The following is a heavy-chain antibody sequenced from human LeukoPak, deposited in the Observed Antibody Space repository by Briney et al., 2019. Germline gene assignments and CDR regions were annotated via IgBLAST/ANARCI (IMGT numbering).Heavy chain of an antibody. CDR2: INPNSSGT. CDR3: AREALGGIAAAHRYFDY. CDR1: GYSFTGDY. V-gene: IGHV1-2*02. J-gene: IGHJ4*02. D-gene: IGHD6-13*01. Sequence: ASVKVSCKASGYSFTGDYMHWVRLAPAQGLEWMGLINPNSSGTNYAQKFQGRVTMTRDTSISTAYMELSRLRSDDTAVYYCAREALGGIAAAHRYFDYWGQGTLVTVSS.